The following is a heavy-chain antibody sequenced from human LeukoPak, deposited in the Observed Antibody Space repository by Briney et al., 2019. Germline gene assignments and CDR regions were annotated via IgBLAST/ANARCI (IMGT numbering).Heavy chain of an antibody. Sequence: SETLSLTCAVSGYSISSGYYWGWIRQPPGKGLEWIGSIYHSGGTYYNPSLKSRVTISVDTSKNQFSLKLSSVTAADTAVYYSARVFSGFDWIYYYYYYMDVWGKGTTVTVSS. CDR1: GYSISSGYY. CDR3: ARVFSGFDWIYYYYYYMDV. V-gene: IGHV4-38-2*01. D-gene: IGHD3-9*01. CDR2: IYHSGGT. J-gene: IGHJ6*03.